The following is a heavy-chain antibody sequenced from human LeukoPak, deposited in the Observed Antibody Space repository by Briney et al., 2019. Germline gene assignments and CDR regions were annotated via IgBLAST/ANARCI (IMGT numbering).Heavy chain of an antibody. CDR1: GYTFTSYG. V-gene: IGHV1-18*01. CDR3: ARDGLHFRITMVRGVYWFDP. J-gene: IGHJ5*02. D-gene: IGHD3-10*01. Sequence: ASVQVSSKASGYTFTSYGISWVRQAPGQGLEWMGWISAYNGNTNYAQKLQGRVTMTTDTSTSTAYMELRSLRSDDTAVYYCARDGLHFRITMVRGVYWFDPWGQGTLVTVSS. CDR2: ISAYNGNT.